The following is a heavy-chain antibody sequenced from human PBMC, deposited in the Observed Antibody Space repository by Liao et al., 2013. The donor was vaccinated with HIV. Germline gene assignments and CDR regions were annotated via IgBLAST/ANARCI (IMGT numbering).Heavy chain of an antibody. D-gene: IGHD1-26*01. Sequence: QMQLQESGPGLVKPSQTLSLTCTVSGDSINSGDYYWSWIRQPPGKGLEYIGYIYYSGSTNYNPSLKSRVTISVDTSKNQFSLKLSSVTAADTAVYYCARWDPGYYYYMDVWGKGTTVTVSS. CDR1: GDSINSGDYY. J-gene: IGHJ6*03. V-gene: IGHV4-30-4*08. CDR3: ARWDPGYYYYMDV. CDR2: IYYSGST.